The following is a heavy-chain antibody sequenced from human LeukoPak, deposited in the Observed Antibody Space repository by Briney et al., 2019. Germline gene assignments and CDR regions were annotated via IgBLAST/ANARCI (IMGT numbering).Heavy chain of an antibody. Sequence: GASVKVSCKASGYIFTNNYIHWVRQAPGQGLECMGIINPSGGSPTYAQNFQGRVTMTRDTSTSTVYMELSSLRSEDTAMYYCARGGGLRGPTWSKSIFDIWGQGTMVTVSS. CDR2: INPSGGSP. J-gene: IGHJ3*02. CDR3: ARGGGLRGPTWSKSIFDI. D-gene: IGHD3-10*01. V-gene: IGHV1-46*01. CDR1: GYIFTNNY.